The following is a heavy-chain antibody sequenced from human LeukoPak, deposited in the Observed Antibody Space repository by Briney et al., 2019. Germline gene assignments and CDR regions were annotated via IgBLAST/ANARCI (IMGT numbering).Heavy chain of an antibody. V-gene: IGHV3-48*03. CDR1: GFTFGNYE. J-gene: IGHJ4*02. CDR2: IGRSGSPT. D-gene: IGHD3-16*02. CDR3: VRGYTIGPGGY. Sequence: GGSLRLSCAASGFTFGNYEMNWVRQAPGKGLDWVSYIGRSGSPTHYADSVKGRFSTSRDNAKNTLHLQMNSLRVEDTAVYYCVRGYTIGPGGYWGQGTLVTVSS.